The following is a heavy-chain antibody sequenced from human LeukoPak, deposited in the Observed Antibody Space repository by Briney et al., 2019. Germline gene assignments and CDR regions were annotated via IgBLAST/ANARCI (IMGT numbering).Heavy chain of an antibody. J-gene: IGHJ5*02. CDR3: ARAPPYGDYVRWFDP. V-gene: IGHV4-59*08. CDR2: IYYSGST. Sequence: PSETLSLTCTVSGGSISSYYWSWIRQPPGKGLEWIGYIYYSGSTNYNPSLKSRVTISVDTSKNQFSLKLSSVTAADTAVYYCARAPPYGDYVRWFDPWGQGTLVTVSS. D-gene: IGHD4-17*01. CDR1: GGSISSYY.